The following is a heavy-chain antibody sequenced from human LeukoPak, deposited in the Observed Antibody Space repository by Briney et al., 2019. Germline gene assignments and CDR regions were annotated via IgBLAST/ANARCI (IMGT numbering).Heavy chain of an antibody. CDR1: GGSISSSSYY. Sequence: SETLSLTCTVSGGSISSSSYYWGWIRQPPGKGLEWIGSIYYSGSTNYNPSLKSRVTMSVDTSKNQFSLKLSSVTAADTAVYYCARESRYYYGSGTPPYYFDYWGQGTLVTVSS. D-gene: IGHD3-10*01. J-gene: IGHJ4*02. CDR2: IYYSGST. V-gene: IGHV4-39*07. CDR3: ARESRYYYGSGTPPYYFDY.